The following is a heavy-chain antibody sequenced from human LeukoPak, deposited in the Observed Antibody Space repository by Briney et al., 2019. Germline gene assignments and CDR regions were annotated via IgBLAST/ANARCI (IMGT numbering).Heavy chain of an antibody. CDR1: GFTVSSNY. J-gene: IGHJ6*03. V-gene: IGHV3-53*01. CDR2: IYSGGST. Sequence: PGGSLRLSCAASGFTVSSNYMSWVRQAPGKGLEWVSVIYSGGSTYYADSVKGRFTISRDNAKNSLYLQMNSLRAEDTAVYYCVRFGELFSGYYYYMDVWGKGTTVTVSS. D-gene: IGHD3-10*01. CDR3: VRFGELFSGYYYYMDV.